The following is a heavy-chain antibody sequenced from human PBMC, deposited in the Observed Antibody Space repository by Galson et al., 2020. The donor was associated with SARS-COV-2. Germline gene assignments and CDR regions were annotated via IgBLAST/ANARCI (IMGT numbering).Heavy chain of an antibody. CDR2: MYYTGST. J-gene: IGHJ5*02. CDR3: ARDVLTGYWGNGRDWFDP. CDR1: GGSISSRGYY. V-gene: IGHV4-39*07. Sequence: ASETLSLTCAVSGGSISSRGYYWGWIRQPPGKGLEWIGIMYYTGSTYYNPSLKSRVAILPDTSKNQFSLRVNSVTAADTAVYYCARDVLTGYWGNGRDWFDPWGQGVLVTVSS. D-gene: IGHD3-9*01.